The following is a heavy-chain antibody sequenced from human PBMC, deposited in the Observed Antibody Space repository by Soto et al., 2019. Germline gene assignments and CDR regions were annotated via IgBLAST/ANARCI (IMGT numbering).Heavy chain of an antibody. Sequence: SGPTLVNPTQTLTLTCTFSGFSLSTSGVGVGWIRQPTGKALEWLALIYWNDDKRYSPSLKSRLTITKDTSKNQVVLTMPNMDPVDTPTSSFAHTSSPPHSYGKDVWGQGTTVTASS. J-gene: IGHJ6*02. CDR1: GFSLSTSGVG. CDR2: IYWNDDK. CDR3: AHTSSPPHSYGKDV. V-gene: IGHV2-5*01.